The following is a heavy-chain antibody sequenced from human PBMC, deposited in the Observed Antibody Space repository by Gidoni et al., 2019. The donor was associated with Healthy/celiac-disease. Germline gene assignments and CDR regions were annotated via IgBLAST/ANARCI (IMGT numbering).Heavy chain of an antibody. CDR2: ISSSGSTI. Sequence: EVQLVESGGGLVQHGGSLRLSCAASGFTFSSYEMNWVRQALGKGLEWVSYISSSGSTIYYADSVKGRFTISRDNAKNSLYLQMNSLRAEDTAVYYCARAGQQPLTQSGYFDYWGQGTLVTVSS. CDR1: GFTFSSYE. D-gene: IGHD6-13*01. CDR3: ARAGQQPLTQSGYFDY. V-gene: IGHV3-48*03. J-gene: IGHJ4*02.